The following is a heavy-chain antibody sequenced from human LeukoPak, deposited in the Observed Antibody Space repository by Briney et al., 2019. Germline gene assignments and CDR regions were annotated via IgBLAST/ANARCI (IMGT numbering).Heavy chain of an antibody. CDR1: GFTFSSYS. V-gene: IGHV3-48*01. D-gene: IGHD2-2*01. CDR3: ARDRYCSSTSCSRTGFDP. CDR2: ISSSSSTI. J-gene: IGHJ5*02. Sequence: GGSLRLSCAASGFTFSSYSMNWVRQAPGKGLEWVSYISSSSSTIYYADSVKGRFTISRDNAKNSLYLQMNSLRAEDTAVHYCARDRYCSSTSCSRTGFDPWGQGTLVTVSS.